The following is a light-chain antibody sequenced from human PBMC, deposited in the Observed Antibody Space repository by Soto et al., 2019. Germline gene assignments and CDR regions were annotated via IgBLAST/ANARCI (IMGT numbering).Light chain of an antibody. CDR1: QSVGSGY. V-gene: IGKV3-20*01. Sequence: IVLTQSPGTLSLSPGERATLSCRASQSVGSGYLTWYQQKPGQAPRLLIYGASSRATGIPDRFSGSGSGTDFTLTISRLEPEDFAVYYCQQYDNSLRTFGQGTKIEVK. J-gene: IGKJ1*01. CDR2: GAS. CDR3: QQYDNSLRT.